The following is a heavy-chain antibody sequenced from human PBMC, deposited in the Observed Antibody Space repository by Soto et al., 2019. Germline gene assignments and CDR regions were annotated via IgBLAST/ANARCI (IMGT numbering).Heavy chain of an antibody. Sequence: EVQLVESGGGLIQPGGSLRLSCAVSGFTVSNNYMSWVRQAPGKGLEGVSVIYSGGYTAYGDSVKGRFTISRDNSKTKLFLKINGRRADSRAVFYCRPDGGGGGYWGQGTLVTVSS. CDR1: GFTVSNNY. CDR3: RPDGGGGGY. J-gene: IGHJ4*02. CDR2: IYSGGYT. D-gene: IGHD3-10*01. V-gene: IGHV3-53*01.